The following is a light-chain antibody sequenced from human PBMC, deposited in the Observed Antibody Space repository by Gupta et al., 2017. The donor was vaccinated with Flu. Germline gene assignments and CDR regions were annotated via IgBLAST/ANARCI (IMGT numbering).Light chain of an antibody. Sequence: SVTISCTGTSSDVGGYNYVSWYQHHPGKAPKLMIYDVTKRPSGVPDRFSGSKSGNTASLTISGLQAEDEADYYCCSYAGSYTEVFGTGTKVTVL. V-gene: IGLV2-11*01. J-gene: IGLJ1*01. CDR1: SSDVGGYNY. CDR3: CSYAGSYTEV. CDR2: DVT.